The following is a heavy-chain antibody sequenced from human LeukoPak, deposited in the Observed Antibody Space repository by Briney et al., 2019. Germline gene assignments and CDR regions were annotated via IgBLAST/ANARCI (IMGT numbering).Heavy chain of an antibody. CDR1: GGTFSSYA. CDR3: ARDLLYYYDSSGYKFDY. CDR2: IIPIFGTA. J-gene: IGHJ4*02. Sequence: SVKVSCKASGGTFSSYATSWVRQAPGQGLEWMGRIIPIFGTANYAQKFQGRVTITTDESTSTAYMELSSLRSEDTAVYYCARDLLYYYDSSGYKFDYWGQGTLVTVSS. V-gene: IGHV1-69*05. D-gene: IGHD3-22*01.